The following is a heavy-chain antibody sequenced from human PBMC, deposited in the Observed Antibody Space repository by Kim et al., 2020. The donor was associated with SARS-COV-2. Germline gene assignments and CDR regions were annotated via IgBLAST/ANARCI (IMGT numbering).Heavy chain of an antibody. CDR3: ATDGYYYGSGSLDYYYYGMDV. V-gene: IGHV1-69*06. Sequence: SVKVSCKSSGDTFSSYAISWVRQAPGQGLEWMGGIIPIFGTANYAQKFQGRVTITADKSTSTAYMELSSLRSEDTAVYYCATDGYYYGSGSLDYYYYGMDVWGQGTTVTVSS. CDR1: GDTFSSYA. J-gene: IGHJ6*02. CDR2: IIPIFGTA. D-gene: IGHD3-10*01.